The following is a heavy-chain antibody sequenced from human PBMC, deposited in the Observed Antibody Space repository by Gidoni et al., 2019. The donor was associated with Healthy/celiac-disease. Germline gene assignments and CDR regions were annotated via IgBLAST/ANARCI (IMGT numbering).Heavy chain of an antibody. J-gene: IGHJ2*01. D-gene: IGHD7-27*01. V-gene: IGHV4-39*01. CDR3: ARTAPGGYFDL. CDR2: IYYSGST. CDR1: GGSISSSSYY. Sequence: QLQLQESGPGLVKPSETLSLTCTVSGGSISSSSYYWGWIRQPPGKGLEWIGSIYYSGSTYYNPSLKSRVTICVDTSKNQFSLKLSSVTAADTAVYYCARTAPGGYFDLWGRGTLVTVSS.